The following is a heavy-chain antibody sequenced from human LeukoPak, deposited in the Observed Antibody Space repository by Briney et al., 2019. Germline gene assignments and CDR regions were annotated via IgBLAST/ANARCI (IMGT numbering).Heavy chain of an antibody. V-gene: IGHV4-34*01. CDR3: ARGRYSYGRHFDY. CDR1: GGSFSGYY. Sequence: SETLSLTCAVYGGSFSGYYWSWIRQPPGKGLEWIGEINHSGSTNYNPSLKSRVTISVDTSKNQFSLKLSSVTAADTAVYYCARGRYSYGRHFDYWGQETLVTVSS. D-gene: IGHD5-18*01. CDR2: INHSGST. J-gene: IGHJ4*02.